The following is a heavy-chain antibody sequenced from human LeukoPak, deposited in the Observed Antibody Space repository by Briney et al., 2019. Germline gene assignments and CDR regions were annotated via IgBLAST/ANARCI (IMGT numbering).Heavy chain of an antibody. Sequence: ASVKVSCKASGYTFTSYGISWVRQATGQGLEWMGWMNPNSGNTGYAQKFQGRVTMTRNTSISTAYMELSSLRSEDTAVYYCARSFQSGYYTQYYYGMDVWGQGTTVTVSS. CDR2: MNPNSGNT. CDR1: GYTFTSYG. V-gene: IGHV1-8*02. CDR3: ARSFQSGYYTQYYYGMDV. D-gene: IGHD3-3*01. J-gene: IGHJ6*02.